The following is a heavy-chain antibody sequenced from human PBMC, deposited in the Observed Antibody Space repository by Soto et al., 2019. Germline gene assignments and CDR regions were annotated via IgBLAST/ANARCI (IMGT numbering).Heavy chain of an antibody. V-gene: IGHV1-18*01. CDR3: ARDRCSTTSCEADF. D-gene: IGHD2-2*01. CDR1: GYTFSNYG. CDR2: ISGYNSDT. J-gene: IGHJ4*02. Sequence: GASVKVSCKASGYTFSNYGISWVRQAPGQGLEWMGWISGYNSDTNYAQKFQGRVTLTTETSTSTVYMDLGGLRSDDTAVYYCARDRCSTTSCEADFWGQGTLVTVSS.